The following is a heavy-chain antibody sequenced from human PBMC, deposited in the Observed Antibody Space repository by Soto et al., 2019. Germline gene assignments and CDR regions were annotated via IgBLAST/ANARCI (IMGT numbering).Heavy chain of an antibody. CDR3: ARHGPGGSYSDY. CDR1: GLPGFSRTFF. V-gene: IGHV4-39*01. Sequence: SETLSLTCTVSGLPGFSRTFFWGWIRQPPGMGLEWIGSIHYTGITYYNPSLESRVTISVDTSKNQVSLKLSSVTAADTAVYYCARHGPGGSYSDYWGQGTLVTVSS. CDR2: IHYTGIT. D-gene: IGHD1-26*01. J-gene: IGHJ4*02.